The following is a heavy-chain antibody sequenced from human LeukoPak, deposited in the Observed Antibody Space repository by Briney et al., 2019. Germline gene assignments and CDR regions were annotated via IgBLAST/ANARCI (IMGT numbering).Heavy chain of an antibody. D-gene: IGHD3-10*01. V-gene: IGHV4-4*07. CDR2: IYSFGGS. J-gene: IGHJ4*02. Sequence: PSETLSLTCTVSGDSIRSYYWSWIRQPAGKGLVWSGRIYSFGGSKYNPSLKSRVTMSVDTSKNQFSLKLSSVTAADTAVYYCARGNGELLLRFFDYWGQGTLVTVSS. CDR1: GDSIRSYY. CDR3: ARGNGELLLRFFDY.